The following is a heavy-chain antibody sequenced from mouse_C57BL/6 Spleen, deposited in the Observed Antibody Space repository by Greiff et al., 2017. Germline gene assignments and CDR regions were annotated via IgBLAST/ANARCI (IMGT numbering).Heavy chain of an antibody. CDR2: IYPGDGDT. V-gene: IGHV1-80*01. CDR1: GYAFSSYW. CDR3: ARPQLTGNFDY. D-gene: IGHD4-1*01. J-gene: IGHJ2*01. Sequence: QVHVKQSGAELVKPGASVKISCKASGYAFSSYWMNWVKQRPGKGLEWIGQIYPGDGDTNYNGKFKGKATLTADKSSSTAYMQLSSLTSEDSAVYFCARPQLTGNFDYWGQGTTLTVSS.